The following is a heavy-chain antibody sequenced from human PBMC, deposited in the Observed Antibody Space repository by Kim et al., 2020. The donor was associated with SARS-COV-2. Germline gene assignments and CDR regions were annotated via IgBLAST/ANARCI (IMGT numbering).Heavy chain of an antibody. CDR3: ARNLRTAGYSLYYYDY. Sequence: GGSLRLSCTTSGFTFGDYAMTWVRQAPGKGLEWVGFIRNIPNGVTTEYAASVKDRFTISRDDSKSIAYLLMNSLTSEDTAVYYCARNLRTAGYSLYYYDYWGRGTLVTVSS. D-gene: IGHD2-15*01. J-gene: IGHJ4*02. CDR1: GFTFGDYA. V-gene: IGHV3-49*04. CDR2: IRNIPNGVTT.